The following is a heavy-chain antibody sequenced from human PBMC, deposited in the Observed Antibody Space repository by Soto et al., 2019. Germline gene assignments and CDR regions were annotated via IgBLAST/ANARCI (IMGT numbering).Heavy chain of an antibody. J-gene: IGHJ6*02. CDR1: GFTFSSYG. V-gene: IGHV3-30*18. CDR3: AKMMVVAATVFGYYYYGMDV. D-gene: IGHD2-15*01. CDR2: ISYDGSNK. Sequence: GGSLRLSCAASGFTFSSYGMHWVRQAPGKGLEWVAVISYDGSNKYYADSVKGRFTISRDNSKNTLYLQMNSLRAEDTAVYYCAKMMVVAATVFGYYYYGMDVWGQGTTVTVSS.